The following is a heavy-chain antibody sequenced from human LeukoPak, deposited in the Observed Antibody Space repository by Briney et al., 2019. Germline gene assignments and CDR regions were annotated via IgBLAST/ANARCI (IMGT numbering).Heavy chain of an antibody. CDR3: ATEGGWQPTDYGDQVY. CDR2: ISPYNGNT. J-gene: IGHJ4*02. Sequence: GASVKVSCKASGYTFTNYGITWVRQAPGQGLEWMGWISPYNGNTNYAQKFQGRVTMTTDTSTTTAYMELRDLRSDDTALYYWATEGGWQPTDYGDQVYWGQGTLVTVSS. V-gene: IGHV1-18*01. D-gene: IGHD4-17*01. CDR1: GYTFTNYG.